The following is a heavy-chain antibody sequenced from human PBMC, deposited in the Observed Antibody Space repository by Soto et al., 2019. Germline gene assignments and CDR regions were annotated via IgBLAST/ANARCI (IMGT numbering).Heavy chain of an antibody. CDR2: ISGSGGST. J-gene: IGHJ4*02. CDR1: GFTFSSYS. V-gene: IGHV3-23*01. Sequence: GGSLRLSCAASGFTFSSYSMNWVRQAPGKGLEWVSAISGSGGSTYYADSVKGRFTISRDNSKNTLYLQMNSLRAEDTAVYYCAKVLPPRKYDILTGYYNWGQGTLVTVSS. D-gene: IGHD3-9*01. CDR3: AKVLPPRKYDILTGYYN.